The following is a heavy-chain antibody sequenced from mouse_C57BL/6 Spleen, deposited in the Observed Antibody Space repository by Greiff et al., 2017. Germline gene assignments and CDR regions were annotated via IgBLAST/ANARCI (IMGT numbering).Heavy chain of an antibody. CDR3: ASTSLTGTWGVFDY. CDR1: GYTFTSYG. CDR2: IYPRSGNT. V-gene: IGHV1-81*01. D-gene: IGHD4-1*01. J-gene: IGHJ2*01. Sequence: QVQLKESGAELARPGASVKLSCKASGYTFTSYGISWVKQRTGQGLEWIGEIYPRSGNTYYNEKFKGKATLTADKSSSTAYMELRSLTSEDSAVYFCASTSLTGTWGVFDYWGQGTTLTVSS.